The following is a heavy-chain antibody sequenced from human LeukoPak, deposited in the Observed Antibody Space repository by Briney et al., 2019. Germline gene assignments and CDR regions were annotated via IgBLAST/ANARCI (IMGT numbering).Heavy chain of an antibody. CDR3: ARDGGPRSYYYYYGMDV. CDR1: GLTFSSYS. Sequence: GGSLRLSCAASGLTFSSYSMNWVRQAPGKGLEWVSSISSSSSYIYYADSVKGRFTISRDNAKNSLYLQMNSLRAEDTAVYYCARDGGPRSYYYYYGMDVWGQGTTVTVSS. J-gene: IGHJ6*02. CDR2: ISSSSSYI. D-gene: IGHD1-14*01. V-gene: IGHV3-21*01.